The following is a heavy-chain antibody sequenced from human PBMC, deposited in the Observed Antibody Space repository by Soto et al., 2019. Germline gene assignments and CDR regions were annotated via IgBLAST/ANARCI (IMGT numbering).Heavy chain of an antibody. CDR3: AREHHYGGSSYGMDV. Sequence: QVHLVQSGAEVRKPGASVEVSCKASGYTFTSFGVSWVRQAPGQGLEWMGWISTYNDNTIYAQKFQGRVTMSTHTSMNSVYMQLRSLTSDDTAVYYCAREHHYGGSSYGMDVWGQGTTVTVSS. J-gene: IGHJ6*02. CDR1: GYTFTSFG. CDR2: ISTYNDNT. V-gene: IGHV1-18*04. D-gene: IGHD1-26*01.